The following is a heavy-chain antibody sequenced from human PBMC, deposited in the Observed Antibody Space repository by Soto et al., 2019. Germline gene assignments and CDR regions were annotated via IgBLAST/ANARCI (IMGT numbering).Heavy chain of an antibody. CDR2: FDPEDGET. CDR1: GYTLTELS. CDR3: ATILGYCSGGSCSFDY. J-gene: IGHJ4*02. D-gene: IGHD2-15*01. Sequence: ASVKVSCKVSGYTLTELSMHWVRQAPGKGLEWMGGFDPEDGETIYAQKFQGRVTMTEDTSTDTAYMELSSLRSEDTAVYYCATILGYCSGGSCSFDYWGQGTLVTVSS. V-gene: IGHV1-24*01.